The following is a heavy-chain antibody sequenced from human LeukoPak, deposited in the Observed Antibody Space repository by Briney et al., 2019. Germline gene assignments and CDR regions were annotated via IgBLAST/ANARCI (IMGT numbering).Heavy chain of an antibody. CDR1: GGSISSGGYY. J-gene: IGHJ3*02. CDR3: ARDCGSGGSCGEAFDI. D-gene: IGHD2-15*01. CDR2: IYYSGST. V-gene: IGHV4-31*03. Sequence: SETLSLTCTVSGGSISSGGYYWSWIRPHPGKGLEWLGYIYYSGSTYSNPSLKSRVTISVDTSKNQFSLKLSSVTAADTAVYYCARDCGSGGSCGEAFDIWGQGTMVTVSS.